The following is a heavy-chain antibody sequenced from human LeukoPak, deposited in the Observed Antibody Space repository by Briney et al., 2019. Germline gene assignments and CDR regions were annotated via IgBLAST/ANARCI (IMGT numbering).Heavy chain of an antibody. J-gene: IGHJ3*02. CDR3: AREGHCSTTSCALDAIEI. V-gene: IGHV3-7*01. CDR2: IKQDGSDK. D-gene: IGHD2-2*01. Sequence: GGSLRLSCAASGFTFTKYWMTWVRQAPGKGLEWVGNIKQDGSDKNYMDSVKGRFTISRDNAKNSLSLQMNSLRAEDTAVYYCAREGHCSTTSCALDAIEIWGQGTLVAVSS. CDR1: GFTFTKYW.